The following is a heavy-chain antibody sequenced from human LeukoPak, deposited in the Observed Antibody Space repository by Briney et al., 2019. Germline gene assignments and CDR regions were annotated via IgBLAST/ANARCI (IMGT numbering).Heavy chain of an antibody. CDR2: IYTSGST. CDR1: AGPISSYY. V-gene: IGHV4-4*07. CDR3: ARASSSWYEVDY. D-gene: IGHD6-13*01. Sequence: SDTLSPPRTATAGPISSYYWSWLRQPAGKGLERIGRIYTSGSTNYNPSLKSRVTMSVDTSKNQFSLKLSSVTAADTAVYYCARASSSWYEVDYWGQGTMVTVSS. J-gene: IGHJ4*02.